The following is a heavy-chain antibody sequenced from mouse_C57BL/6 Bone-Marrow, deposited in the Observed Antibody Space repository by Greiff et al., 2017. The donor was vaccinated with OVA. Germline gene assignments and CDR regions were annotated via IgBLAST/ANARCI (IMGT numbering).Heavy chain of an antibody. Sequence: VQLQQSGAELVKPGASVKISCKASGYAFSSYWMNWVKQRPGKGLEWIGQIYPGDGDTNYNGKFKGKATLTADKSSSTAYMQLSSLTSEDSAVYFCARRIYDYGSSRYYYYAMDYWGQGTSVTVSS. J-gene: IGHJ4*01. V-gene: IGHV1-80*01. CDR3: ARRIYDYGSSRYYYYAMDY. D-gene: IGHD1-1*01. CDR2: IYPGDGDT. CDR1: GYAFSSYW.